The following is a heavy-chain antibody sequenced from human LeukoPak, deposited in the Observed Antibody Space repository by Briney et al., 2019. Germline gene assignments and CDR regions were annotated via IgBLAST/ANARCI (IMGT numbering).Heavy chain of an antibody. Sequence: GGSLRLSCAASGFTFSSYAMSWVRQAPGKGLEWASVISGSGGNTYYADSVKGRFTISRDNSKNTLFLQMNSLRAEDTAVYYCAKDGDGGSYYVLFDYWGQGALVTVSS. CDR2: ISGSGGNT. D-gene: IGHD1-26*01. V-gene: IGHV3-23*01. CDR1: GFTFSSYA. CDR3: AKDGDGGSYYVLFDY. J-gene: IGHJ4*02.